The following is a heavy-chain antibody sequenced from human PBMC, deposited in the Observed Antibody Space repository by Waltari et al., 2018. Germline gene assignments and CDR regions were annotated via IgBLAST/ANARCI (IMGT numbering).Heavy chain of an antibody. CDR1: EIAFSNAW. V-gene: IGHV3-15*01. CDR2: IKRKTDNETT. J-gene: IGHJ4*02. Sequence: EVQLVESGGGLVNPGGSLRLSCAASEIAFSNAWMSWVRQAPGKGREGVARIKRKTDNETTEYAAPVRGRFTISRDDSKNTLYLQMNSLKSEDAAMYYCTTVYYGSGNYYNAEVWGQGTLVTVSS. CDR3: TTVYYGSGNYYNAEV. D-gene: IGHD3-10*01.